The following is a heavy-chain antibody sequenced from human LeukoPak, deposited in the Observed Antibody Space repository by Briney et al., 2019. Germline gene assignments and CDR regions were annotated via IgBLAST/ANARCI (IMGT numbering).Heavy chain of an antibody. CDR1: GGSISSYS. D-gene: IGHD6-19*01. Sequence: SETLSLTCTVSGGSISSYSWSWIRQPPGKGLEWIGYIYYSGSTNYNPSLKSRVTISVDRSNNQFSLKLNSVTAADTAVYYCAREMGIAVAGFDYWGQGTLVTVSS. J-gene: IGHJ4*02. V-gene: IGHV4-59*12. CDR3: AREMGIAVAGFDY. CDR2: IYYSGST.